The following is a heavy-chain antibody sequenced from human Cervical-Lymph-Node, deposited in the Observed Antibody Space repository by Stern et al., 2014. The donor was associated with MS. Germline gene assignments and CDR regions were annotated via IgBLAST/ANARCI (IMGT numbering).Heavy chain of an antibody. CDR2: INPSGGST. CDR1: GGTFNSYA. D-gene: IGHD1-14*01. CDR3: AREGWGNQFDY. Sequence: QVQLVQSGAEVKKPGSSVKVSCKASGGTFNSYAISWVRQAPGQGLEWMGIINPSGGSTSYAQKFQGRVTMTRDTSTSTVYMELSSLRSEDTAVYYCAREGWGNQFDYWGQGTLVTVSS. J-gene: IGHJ4*02. V-gene: IGHV1-46*02.